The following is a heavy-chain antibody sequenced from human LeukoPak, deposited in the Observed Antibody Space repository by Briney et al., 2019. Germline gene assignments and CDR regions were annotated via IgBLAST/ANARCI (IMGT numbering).Heavy chain of an antibody. D-gene: IGHD2-21*02. V-gene: IGHV3-23*01. CDR1: GFTFSSYG. J-gene: IGHJ4*02. Sequence: PAGGSLRLSCAASGFTFSSYGMSWVRQAPGKGLEWVSAISGSGGSTYYTDSVKGRFTISRDNSKNTLYLQMNSLRAEDTAVYYCAKVRCGGDCYYPMGFDYWGQGTLVTVSS. CDR2: ISGSGGST. CDR3: AKVRCGGDCYYPMGFDY.